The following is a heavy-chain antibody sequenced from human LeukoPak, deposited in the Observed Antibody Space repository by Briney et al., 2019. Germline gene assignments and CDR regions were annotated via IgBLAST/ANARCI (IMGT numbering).Heavy chain of an antibody. CDR1: GFTSDDYA. J-gene: IGHJ5*02. D-gene: IGHD2-2*01. CDR3: TRDGYCSSTSCLGWFDP. V-gene: IGHV3-9*02. Sequence: GRSLRLSCAASGFTSDDYAMHWVRQAPGMGPEWVSSISRNSGSIGYADSVKGRFTISRDNAKNSLYLQMNSLRAEDTALYYCTRDGYCSSTSCLGWFDPWGQGTLVTVSS. CDR2: ISRNSGSI.